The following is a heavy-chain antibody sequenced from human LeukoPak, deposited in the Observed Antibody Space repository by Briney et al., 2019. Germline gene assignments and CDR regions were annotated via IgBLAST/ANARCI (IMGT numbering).Heavy chain of an antibody. D-gene: IGHD1-26*01. CDR3: AKALSGSYPGSFDI. CDR1: GFTFDDDA. J-gene: IGHJ3*02. CDR2: ISWNSGYI. Sequence: GRSLRRSCAASGFTFDDDAMHWVRQAPGKGLEWVSGISWNSGYIGYADSVKGRFTISRDNAKNSLYLQMNSLRAEDMALYYCAKALSGSYPGSFDIWGQGTIVTVSS. V-gene: IGHV3-9*03.